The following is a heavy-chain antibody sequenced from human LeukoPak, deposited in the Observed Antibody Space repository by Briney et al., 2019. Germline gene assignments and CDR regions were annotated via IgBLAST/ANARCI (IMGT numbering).Heavy chain of an antibody. CDR3: AKEKIIGFVFDGFDI. CDR1: ELTFSNYA. J-gene: IGHJ3*02. Sequence: GVSLRLSCVAFELTFSNYAMSWVRQAPGKGLEWVSAISASGDSTYYADSVKGRFTISRDNSKSTVYLQMNSFRAEDTAVYYCAKEKIIGFVFDGFDIWGQGTMVTVSS. V-gene: IGHV3-23*01. D-gene: IGHD2/OR15-2a*01. CDR2: ISASGDST.